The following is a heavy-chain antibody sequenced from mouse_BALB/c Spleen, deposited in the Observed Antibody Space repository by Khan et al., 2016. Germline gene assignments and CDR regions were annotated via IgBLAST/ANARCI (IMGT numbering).Heavy chain of an antibody. V-gene: IGHV2-6-1*01. D-gene: IGHD1-1*01. CDR1: GFSLTSYG. J-gene: IGHJ4*01. CDR2: IWSDGST. CDR3: ARHYYGSSYAMDY. Sequence: QVQLKESGPGLVALSQSLSITCTISGFSLTSYGVHWVRQPPGKGLEWLVVIWSDGSTTYNSALKSRLSISKDNSKSQVFLKMNSLQTDDTAMYYCARHYYGSSYAMDYWGQGTSVTVSS.